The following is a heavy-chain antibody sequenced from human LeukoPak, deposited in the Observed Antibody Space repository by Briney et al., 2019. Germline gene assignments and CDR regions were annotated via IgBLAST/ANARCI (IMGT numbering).Heavy chain of an antibody. J-gene: IGHJ6*03. Sequence: GGSLRLSCAASGFTFSSYGMSWVRQAPGKGLEWVSAISGSGGSTYYADSVKGRFTISRDNSKNTLYLQMNSLRAEDTAVYYCTRWAQPYHYYYMDVWGKGTTVTISS. D-gene: IGHD5-24*01. CDR3: TRWAQPYHYYYMDV. V-gene: IGHV3-23*01. CDR1: GFTFSSYG. CDR2: ISGSGGST.